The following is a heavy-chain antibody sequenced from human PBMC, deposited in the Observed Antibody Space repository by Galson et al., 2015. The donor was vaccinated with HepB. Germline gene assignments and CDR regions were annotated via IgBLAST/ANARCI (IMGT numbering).Heavy chain of an antibody. CDR2: ISSSSSTI. V-gene: IGHV3-48*04. CDR3: ARGRAWSRWYFDL. J-gene: IGHJ2*01. CDR1: GFTFSSYS. D-gene: IGHD2-8*02. Sequence: SLRLSCAASGFTFSSYSMNWVRQAPGKGLEWVSYISSSSSTIYYADSVKGRFTISRDNAKNSLYLQMNSLRAEDTAVYYCARGRAWSRWYFDLWGRGTLVTVSS.